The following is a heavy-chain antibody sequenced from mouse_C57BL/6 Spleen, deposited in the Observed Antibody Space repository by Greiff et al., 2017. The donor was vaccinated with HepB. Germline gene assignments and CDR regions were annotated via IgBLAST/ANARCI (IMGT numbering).Heavy chain of an antibody. Sequence: EVKVVESGGGLVKPGGSLKLSCAASGFTFSDYGMHWVRQAPEKGLEWVAYISSGSSTIYYADPVKGRFTISRDNAKNTLFLQMTSLRSEDTAMYYCARGYYGSSPYYFDYWGQGTTRTVSS. J-gene: IGHJ2*01. CDR1: GFTFSDYG. V-gene: IGHV5-17*01. D-gene: IGHD1-1*01. CDR3: ARGYYGSSPYYFDY. CDR2: ISSGSSTI.